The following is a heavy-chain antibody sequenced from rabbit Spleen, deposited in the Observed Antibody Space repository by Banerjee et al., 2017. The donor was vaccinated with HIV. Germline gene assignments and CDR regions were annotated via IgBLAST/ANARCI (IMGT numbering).Heavy chain of an antibody. J-gene: IGHJ6*01. D-gene: IGHD5-1*01. CDR3: ARKYGSNMGL. V-gene: IGHV1S40*01. CDR2: ISYSGTT. CDR1: GFSFSSSYW. Sequence: QSLEESGGDLVKPGASLTLTCTASGFSFSSSYWICWVRQAPEKGLEWIARISYSGTTNYASWAKGRFTISKTSSTTVTLQMTSLTAADTATYFCARKYGSNMGLWGPGTLVTVS.